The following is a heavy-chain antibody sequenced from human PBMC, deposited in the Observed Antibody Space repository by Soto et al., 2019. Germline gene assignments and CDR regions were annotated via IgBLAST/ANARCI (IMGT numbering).Heavy chain of an antibody. CDR3: AKEAIYSGYDPFNWLDS. Sequence: GGSLRLSCSAFGFTFSIYGMHWVRHAPGKGLEWVAVISFDGSNQYYADSVKGRFTISRDNSKNTLSLQMNSLRAEDTAVYYCAKEAIYSGYDPFNWLDSWGQGTLVTVS. CDR1: GFTFSIYG. V-gene: IGHV3-30*18. J-gene: IGHJ5*01. D-gene: IGHD5-12*01. CDR2: ISFDGSNQ.